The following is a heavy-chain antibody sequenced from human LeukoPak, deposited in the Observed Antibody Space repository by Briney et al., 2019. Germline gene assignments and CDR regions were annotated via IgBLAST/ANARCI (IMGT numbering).Heavy chain of an antibody. Sequence: PGGSLRLSCAASGLAVSSNYMSWVRQAPGKGLEWVSVIYSGGSTYYADSVTGRFTISRDNSKNTLYLQMNSLRAEDTAVYYCARDLVLDGEDYWGQGTLVTVSS. D-gene: IGHD3/OR15-3a*01. V-gene: IGHV3-66*01. CDR3: ARDLVLDGEDY. J-gene: IGHJ4*02. CDR2: IYSGGST. CDR1: GLAVSSNY.